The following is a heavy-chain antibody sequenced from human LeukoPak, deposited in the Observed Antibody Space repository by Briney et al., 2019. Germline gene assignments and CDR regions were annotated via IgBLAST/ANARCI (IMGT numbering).Heavy chain of an antibody. Sequence: SEKVSCKASGGTFSSYAISWVRQAPRQGLEWMGGIIPIFGTANYAQKFQGRVSITADESTSTAYMELSSLRSEDTAVYYCARVGYCSSTSCLDAFDIWGQGTMVTVSS. CDR3: ARVGYCSSTSCLDAFDI. D-gene: IGHD2-2*03. J-gene: IGHJ3*02. V-gene: IGHV1-69*13. CDR2: IIPIFGTA. CDR1: GGTFSSYA.